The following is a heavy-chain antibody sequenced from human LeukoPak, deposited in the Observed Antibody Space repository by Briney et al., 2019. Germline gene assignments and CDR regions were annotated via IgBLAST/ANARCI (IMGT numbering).Heavy chain of an antibody. CDR3: ARRPVRGVVYPFDY. V-gene: IGHV4-61*01. CDR2: IYYSGST. CDR1: GGSVCSGSYY. Sequence: SETLSLTCTVSGGSVCSGSYYWSWIRQPPGKGLEWIGYIYYSGSTNYNPSLKSRVTISVDTSKNQFSLKLGSVTAADTAVYYCARRPVRGVVYPFDYWGQGTLVTVSS. J-gene: IGHJ4*02. D-gene: IGHD3-10*01.